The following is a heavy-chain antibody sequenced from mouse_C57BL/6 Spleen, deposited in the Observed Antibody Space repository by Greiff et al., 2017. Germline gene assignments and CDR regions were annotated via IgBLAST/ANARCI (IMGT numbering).Heavy chain of an antibody. D-gene: IGHD1-1*01. J-gene: IGHJ2*01. CDR3: ARSYYGSPIDY. CDR1: GYAFSSYW. Sequence: VKVVESGAELVKPGASVKISCKASGYAFSSYWMNWVKQRPGKGLEWIGQIYPGDGDTNYNGKFKGKATLTADKSSSTAYMQLSSLTSEDSAVYFCARSYYGSPIDYWGQGTTLTVSS. CDR2: IYPGDGDT. V-gene: IGHV1-80*01.